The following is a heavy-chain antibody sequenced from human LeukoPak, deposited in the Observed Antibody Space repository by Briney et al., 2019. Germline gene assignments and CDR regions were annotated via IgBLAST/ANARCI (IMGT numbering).Heavy chain of an antibody. D-gene: IGHD6-6*01. CDR1: GGSISSGGYY. Sequence: SETLSLTCTVSGGSISSGGYYWSWIRQPPGKGLEWIGYIYYSGSTNYNPSLKSRVTISVDTSKNQFSLKLSSVTAADTAVYYCARERRSIADRVWFDPWGQGTLVTVSS. CDR2: IYYSGST. J-gene: IGHJ5*02. V-gene: IGHV4-61*08. CDR3: ARERRSIADRVWFDP.